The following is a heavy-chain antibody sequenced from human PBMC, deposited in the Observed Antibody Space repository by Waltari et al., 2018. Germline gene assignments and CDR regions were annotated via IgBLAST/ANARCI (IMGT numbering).Heavy chain of an antibody. J-gene: IGHJ3*02. Sequence: QVQLVQSGAEVKKPGASVKVSCKVSGYTLTELSMHWVRQAPGKGLEWMGGFDPEDGETTYTQKSQGRVTMTEDTSTDTAYMALSSLRAEDTAVYYCATQYLGDYGRAAADAFDIWGQGTMVTVSS. V-gene: IGHV1-24*01. CDR3: ATQYLGDYGRAAADAFDI. CDR2: FDPEDGET. D-gene: IGHD4-17*01. CDR1: GYTLTELS.